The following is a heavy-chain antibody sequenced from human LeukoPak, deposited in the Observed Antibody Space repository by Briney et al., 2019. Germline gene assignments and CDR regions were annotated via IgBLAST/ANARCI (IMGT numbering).Heavy chain of an antibody. CDR1: GYTFTGYY. Sequence: RASVKVSCKASGYTFTGYYMHWVRQAPGQGLEWMGWINPNSGGTNYAQKFQGRVTMTRDTSISTAYMELSRLRSDDTAVYYCARGELLLWFGESIEYFQHWGQGTLVTVSS. CDR2: INPNSGGT. V-gene: IGHV1-2*02. D-gene: IGHD3-10*01. J-gene: IGHJ1*01. CDR3: ARGELLLWFGESIEYFQH.